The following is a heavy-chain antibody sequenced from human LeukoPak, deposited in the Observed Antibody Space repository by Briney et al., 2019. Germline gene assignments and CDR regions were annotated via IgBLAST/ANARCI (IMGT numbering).Heavy chain of an antibody. CDR1: GFTVSSNY. D-gene: IGHD6-13*01. CDR2: IYSGGST. J-gene: IGHJ4*01. V-gene: IGHV3-53*01. CDR3: ARVTIAAACDY. Sequence: GGSLRLSCAASGFTVSSNYMSWVRQAPGKGLEWVSVIYSGGSTYYADSVKGRFTISRDNSKNTLYLQMNSLRAEDTAVYYCARVTIAAACDYWGQEPWSPSPQ.